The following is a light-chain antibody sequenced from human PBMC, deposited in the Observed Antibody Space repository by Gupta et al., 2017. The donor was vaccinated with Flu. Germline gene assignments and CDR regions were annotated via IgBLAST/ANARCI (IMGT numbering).Light chain of an antibody. V-gene: IGLV3-1*01. CDR2: QDS. Sequence: SYELTQPPSVSVSPGQTASITCSGDKLGDKYACWYQQKPGQSPVLVIYQDSKRPSGIPERFSGSNSGTTDTLTISGTQAMDEADYYCQASDSSTAFVFGGGTKLTVL. CDR1: KLGDKY. J-gene: IGLJ2*01. CDR3: QASDSSTAFV.